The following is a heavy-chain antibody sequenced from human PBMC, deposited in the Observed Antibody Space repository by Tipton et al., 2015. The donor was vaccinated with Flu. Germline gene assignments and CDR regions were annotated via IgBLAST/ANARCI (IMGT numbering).Heavy chain of an antibody. CDR2: IYYSGST. Sequence: TLSLTCTVSGGSISSYYWSWIRQPPGKGLEWIGYIYYSGSTNYNPSLKSRVTISVDTSKNQFSLKLSSVTAADTAVYYCARGRGLKVATLIDYWGQGTLVTVSS. V-gene: IGHV4-59*12. CDR3: ARGRGLKVATLIDY. D-gene: IGHD5-12*01. J-gene: IGHJ4*02. CDR1: GGSISSYY.